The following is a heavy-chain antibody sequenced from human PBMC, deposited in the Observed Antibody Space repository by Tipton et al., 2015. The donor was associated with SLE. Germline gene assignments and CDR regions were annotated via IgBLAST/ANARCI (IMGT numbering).Heavy chain of an antibody. J-gene: IGHJ4*02. CDR2: ISGSGGST. V-gene: IGHV3-23*01. CDR3: AKGFYSSSWYGADY. Sequence: SLRLSCAASGFTFSSYAMSWVRQAPGKGLEWVSAISGSGGSTYYADSVKGRFTISRDNSKNTLYLQMNSLRAEDTAVYYCAKGFYSSSWYGADYWGQGTLVTVSS. D-gene: IGHD6-13*01. CDR1: GFTFSSYA.